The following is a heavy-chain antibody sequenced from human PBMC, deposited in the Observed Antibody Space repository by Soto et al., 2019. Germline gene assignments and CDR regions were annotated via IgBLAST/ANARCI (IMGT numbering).Heavy chain of an antibody. Sequence: SVKVSCKASGGTFSSYAISWVRQAPGQGLEWMGGINPIFGTANYAQKFQGRVTITADKSTSTAYMELSSLRSEDTAVYYCASGGGDGYKKPEYFQHWGQGTLVTVSS. D-gene: IGHD3-16*01. J-gene: IGHJ1*01. CDR1: GGTFSSYA. V-gene: IGHV1-69*06. CDR2: INPIFGTA. CDR3: ASGGGDGYKKPEYFQH.